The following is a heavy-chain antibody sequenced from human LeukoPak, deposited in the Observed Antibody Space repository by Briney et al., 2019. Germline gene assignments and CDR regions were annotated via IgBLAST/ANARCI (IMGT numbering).Heavy chain of an antibody. CDR1: GYTFTGYY. J-gene: IGHJ3*02. Sequence: ASVKVSCKASGYTFTGYYMHWVRQAPGQGLEWMGWINPNSGGTNYAQKFQGWVTMTRDTSISTPYMELSRLRSDDTAVYYCARSSSGWYDDAFDIWGQGTMVTVSS. CDR2: INPNSGGT. V-gene: IGHV1-2*04. CDR3: ARSSSGWYDDAFDI. D-gene: IGHD6-19*01.